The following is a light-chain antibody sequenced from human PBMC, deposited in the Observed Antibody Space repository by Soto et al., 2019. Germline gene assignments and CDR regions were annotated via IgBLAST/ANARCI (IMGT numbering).Light chain of an antibody. Sequence: ETVLTQSPATLSLSPGEGATLSCRASQSVSSSYLAWYQQKPGQAPRLLIYGASSRATGIPDRFSGSGSGTDFTLTISRLEPEDFAVYYCQQYGSSPRTFGGGTKV. V-gene: IGKV3-20*01. CDR3: QQYGSSPRT. CDR2: GAS. J-gene: IGKJ4*01. CDR1: QSVSSSY.